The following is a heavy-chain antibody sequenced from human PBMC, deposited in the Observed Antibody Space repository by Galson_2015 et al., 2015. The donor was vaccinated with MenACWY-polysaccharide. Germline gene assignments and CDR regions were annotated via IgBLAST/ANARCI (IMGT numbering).Heavy chain of an antibody. CDR1: GSRFSNSG. CDR2: IQYDGSNK. J-gene: IGHJ3*02. CDR3: AREGSRIVFPAFDI. Sequence: SLRLSCAASGSRFSNSGMHWVRQAPGKGLEWAAVIQYDGSNKVYADSVKGRFTISRDNSKNTVFLEMNTLGVEDTAVYYCAREGSRIVFPAFDIWGQGTMVAVSS. D-gene: IGHD2-2*01. V-gene: IGHV3-33*01.